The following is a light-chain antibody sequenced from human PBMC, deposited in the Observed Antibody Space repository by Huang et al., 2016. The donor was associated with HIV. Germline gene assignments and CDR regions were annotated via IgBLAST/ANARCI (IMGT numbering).Light chain of an antibody. J-gene: IGKJ2*01. CDR3: QQYNNWPYT. CDR1: QSVGSK. V-gene: IGKV3-15*01. CDR2: GAS. Sequence: DTVMTQTPATLSVSPGARATLPCRASQSVGSKLAWFQQKPGQAPRLLSHGASTRATVSPARFRCSGSGTDFTLTISSLQSEDVAVYYCQQYNNWPYTFGQGTKLEIK.